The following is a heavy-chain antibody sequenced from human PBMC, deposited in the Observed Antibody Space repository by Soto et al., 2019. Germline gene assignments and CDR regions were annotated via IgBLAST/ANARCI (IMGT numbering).Heavy chain of an antibody. D-gene: IGHD3-22*01. CDR2: VFYSGST. CDR3: ARGYYDSSGQSNTFDI. Sequence: LSLTCTVSGASISSSYWSWIRRSPGKGLEWVGYVFYSGSTNYNPSLKSRVTISVDTSKNQFSLKLKSVTAADTAVYYCARGYYDSSGQSNTFDIWGQGTMVTVSS. J-gene: IGHJ3*02. V-gene: IGHV4-59*01. CDR1: GASISSSY.